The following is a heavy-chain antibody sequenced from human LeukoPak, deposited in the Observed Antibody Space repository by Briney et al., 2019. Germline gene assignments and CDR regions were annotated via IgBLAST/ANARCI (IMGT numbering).Heavy chain of an antibody. CDR2: IRSKAYGGTT. V-gene: IGHV3-49*03. Sequence: PGGTLRLSCTASGFTFGDYAMSWFCQAPGKGLEWVGSIRSKAYGGTTEYAASVKGRFTISRDDSKSIAYLQMNSLKTEDTAVYYCTRDGLPDLDYYDSSGYYGSFDYWGQGTLVTASS. CDR1: GFTFGDYA. D-gene: IGHD3-22*01. CDR3: TRDGLPDLDYYDSSGYYGSFDY. J-gene: IGHJ4*02.